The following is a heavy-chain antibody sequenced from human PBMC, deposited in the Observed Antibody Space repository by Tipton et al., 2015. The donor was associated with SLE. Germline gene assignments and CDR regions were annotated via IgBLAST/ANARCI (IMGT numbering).Heavy chain of an antibody. CDR1: GYSLSSNSY. Sequence: GLVKPSETLSLACSVSGYSLSSNSYWAWIRQPPGKGLEWIGSIYHSGDYYNPSLKSRVTISVDTSKNQFSLRLSSVTAADTAVYYCARGGVGGYDYFDHWGQGTLVTVSS. CDR2: IYHSGD. CDR3: ARGGVGGYDYFDH. J-gene: IGHJ4*02. V-gene: IGHV4-38-2*02. D-gene: IGHD5-12*01.